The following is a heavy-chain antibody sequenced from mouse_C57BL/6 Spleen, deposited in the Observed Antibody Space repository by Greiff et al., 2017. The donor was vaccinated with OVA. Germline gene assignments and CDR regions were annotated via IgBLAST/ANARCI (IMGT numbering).Heavy chain of an antibody. J-gene: IGHJ1*03. CDR1: GYTFTDYN. Sequence: VQLKQSGPELVKPGASVKIPCKASGYTFTDYNMDWVKQSHGKSLEWIGDINPNNGGTIYNQKFKGKATLTVDKSSSTAYMELRSLTSEDTAVYYCARPNYYGSSYLYFDVWGTGTTVTVSS. CDR3: ARPNYYGSSYLYFDV. V-gene: IGHV1-18*01. D-gene: IGHD1-1*01. CDR2: INPNNGGT.